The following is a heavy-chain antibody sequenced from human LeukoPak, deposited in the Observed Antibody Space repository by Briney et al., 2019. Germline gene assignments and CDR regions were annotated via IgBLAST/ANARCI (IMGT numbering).Heavy chain of an antibody. D-gene: IGHD6-19*01. Sequence: PGGSLRLSCAASGFTFSSYGMHWVRQAPGKGLEWAAFIRYDGSNKYYADSVKGRFTISRDNSKNTLYLQMNSLRAEDTAVYYCARDLEQWLVSAAVDWGQGTLVTVSS. CDR3: ARDLEQWLVSAAVD. CDR2: IRYDGSNK. CDR1: GFTFSSYG. J-gene: IGHJ4*02. V-gene: IGHV3-30*02.